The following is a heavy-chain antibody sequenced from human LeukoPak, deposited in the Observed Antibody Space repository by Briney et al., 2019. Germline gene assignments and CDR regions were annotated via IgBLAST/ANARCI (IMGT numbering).Heavy chain of an antibody. Sequence: GGSLRLSCAASGFTVSNNYLHWVRQAPGKGLEWVANIKQDGSEKYYVDSVKGRFTISRDNAKNSLYLQMNSLRAEDTAVYYCARDKIVEATHFDYWGQGTLVTVSS. CDR3: ARDKIVEATHFDY. V-gene: IGHV3-7*01. CDR1: GFTVSNNY. CDR2: IKQDGSEK. D-gene: IGHD1-26*01. J-gene: IGHJ4*02.